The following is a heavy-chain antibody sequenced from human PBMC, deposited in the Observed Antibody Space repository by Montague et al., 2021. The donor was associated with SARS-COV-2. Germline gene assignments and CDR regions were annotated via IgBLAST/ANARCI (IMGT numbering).Heavy chain of an antibody. V-gene: IGHV4-34*01. CDR2: INHSGST. J-gene: IGHJ2*01. D-gene: IGHD3-22*01. Sequence: SETLSLTCAVHGGSFSDYYWSWIRQPPGKGLKWIGEINHSGSTNYNPSLKSRVTISVDTSKNQFSLKLSSVTAADTAVYYCARGAPTISMIVVVFTGAGWYFDLWGRGTLVTVSS. CDR3: ARGAPTISMIVVVFTGAGWYFDL. CDR1: GGSFSDYY.